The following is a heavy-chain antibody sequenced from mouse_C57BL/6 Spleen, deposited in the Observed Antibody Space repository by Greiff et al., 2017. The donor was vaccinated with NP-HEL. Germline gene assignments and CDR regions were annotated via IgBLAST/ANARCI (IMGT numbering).Heavy chain of an antibody. J-gene: IGHJ4*01. D-gene: IGHD1-1*01. V-gene: IGHV1-52*01. CDR3: ARGGVYYGSSPSYAMDY. Sequence: QVQLQQPGAELVRPGSSVKLSCKASGYTFTSYWMHWVKQRPIQGLEWIGNIDPSDSETHYNQKFKDKATLTVDKSSSTAYMQLSSLTSENSAVYYWARGGVYYGSSPSYAMDYWGQGTSVTVSS. CDR2: IDPSDSET. CDR1: GYTFTSYW.